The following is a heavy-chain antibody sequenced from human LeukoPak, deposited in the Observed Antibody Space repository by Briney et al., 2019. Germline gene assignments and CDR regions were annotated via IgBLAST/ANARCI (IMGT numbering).Heavy chain of an antibody. J-gene: IGHJ4*02. CDR1: GYTFTSYD. D-gene: IGHD4-17*01. Sequence: GASVKVSCKASGYTFTSYDMNWVRQAPGQGLEWMGIINPSGGSTSYAQKFQGRVTMTRDTSTSTVYMELSSLRSEDTAVYYCARGMTTVTTGAALIFGYWGQGTLVTVSS. CDR2: INPSGGST. V-gene: IGHV1-46*01. CDR3: ARGMTTVTTGAALIFGY.